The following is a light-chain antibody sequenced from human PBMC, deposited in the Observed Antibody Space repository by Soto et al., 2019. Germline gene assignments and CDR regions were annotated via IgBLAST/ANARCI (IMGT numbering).Light chain of an antibody. J-gene: IGLJ1*01. CDR2: DVS. Sequence: QSVLTQPASVSGSPGQSITISCTGTSSDVGAYNYVSWYQQHPGKAPKLMIYDVSNRPSGVSNRFSGSKSGNTASLSISGLQAEDEAEYYCCSYTSSSTYVFGTGTKLTVL. CDR1: SSDVGAYNY. CDR3: CSYTSSSTYV. V-gene: IGLV2-14*03.